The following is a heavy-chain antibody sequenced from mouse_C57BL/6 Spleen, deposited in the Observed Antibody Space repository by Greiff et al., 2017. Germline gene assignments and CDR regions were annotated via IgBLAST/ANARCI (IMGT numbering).Heavy chain of an antibody. V-gene: IGHV5-16*01. D-gene: IGHD2-3*01. CDR2: INYDGSST. J-gene: IGHJ1*03. CDR3: ARGYDGYFDV. Sequence: EVQLVESEGGLVQPGSSMKLSCTASGFTFSDYYMAWVRQVPEKGLEWVANINYDGSSTYYLDSLKSRFIISRDNAKNILYLQMSSLKSEDTATYYCARGYDGYFDVWGTGTTVTVSS. CDR1: GFTFSDYY.